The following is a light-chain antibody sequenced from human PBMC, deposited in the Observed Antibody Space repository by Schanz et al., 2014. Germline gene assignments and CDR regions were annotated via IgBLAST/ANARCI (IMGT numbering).Light chain of an antibody. V-gene: IGLV2-8*01. J-gene: IGLJ2*01. CDR2: EVT. Sequence: QSALTQPPSASGSPGQSVTISCTGTSSDIGGYNYVSWYQQHPGEAPKLMLYEVTKRPSGVPDRFSGSKSGNTASLTVSGLQAEDEANYYCSSYTSSSTLEGVFGGGTKLTVL. CDR1: SSDIGGYNY. CDR3: SSYTSSSTLEGV.